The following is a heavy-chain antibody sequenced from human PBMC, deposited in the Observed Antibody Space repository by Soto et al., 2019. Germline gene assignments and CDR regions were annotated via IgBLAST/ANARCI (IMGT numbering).Heavy chain of an antibody. Sequence: QVQLVQSGAEVKKPGSSVKVSCKASGGTFSSYTISWVRQAPGQGLEWMGRIIPILGIANYAQKFQGRVTTTXXKSTSTAYMELSSLRSEDTAVYYCASRSGWYVFDSWGQGTLVTVSS. CDR1: GGTFSSYT. J-gene: IGHJ4*02. CDR3: ASRSGWYVFDS. CDR2: IIPILGIA. V-gene: IGHV1-69*02. D-gene: IGHD6-19*01.